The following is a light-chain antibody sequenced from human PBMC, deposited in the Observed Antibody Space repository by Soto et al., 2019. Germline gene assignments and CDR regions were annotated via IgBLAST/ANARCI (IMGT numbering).Light chain of an antibody. J-gene: IGKJ5*01. CDR1: QSVSTY. Sequence: SPATLSLSPVERATLSCSSSQSVSTYLAWYQQKPGQAPRLLIYDAFNRATGVPARFRGSGSGTDFTLTISGLEPEDFSVYYCQQRDKIRITFGLGTLTAIK. CDR2: DAF. CDR3: QQRDKIRIT. V-gene: IGKV3-11*01.